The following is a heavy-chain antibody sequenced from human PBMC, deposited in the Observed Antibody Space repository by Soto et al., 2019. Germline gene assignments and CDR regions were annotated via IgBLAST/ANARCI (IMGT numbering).Heavy chain of an antibody. J-gene: IGHJ6*02. V-gene: IGHV1-69*13. D-gene: IGHD2-2*02. CDR3: ARGPWVPAAITYYYYGMDV. CDR2: IIPIFGTA. CDR1: RVTFSSCS. Sequence: ASVKVSSKAPRVTFSSCSLSSVRHAPGKGLEWMGGIIPIFGTANYAQKFQGRVTITADESTSTAYMELSSLRSEDTAVYYCARGPWVPAAITYYYYGMDVWGQGTTVTV.